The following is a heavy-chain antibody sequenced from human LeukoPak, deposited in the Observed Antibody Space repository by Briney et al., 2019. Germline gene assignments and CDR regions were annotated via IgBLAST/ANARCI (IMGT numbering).Heavy chain of an antibody. CDR3: AKGSGYESSGYYKY. CDR1: GFTFSSYA. CDR2: ISGSGGST. Sequence: PGGSLRLSCAASGFTFSSYAMSWVRQAPGKGLEWVSAISGSGGSTYYADSVKGRFTISRDNSKNMLYLQMNSLRAEDAAVYYCAKGSGYESSGYYKYWGQGTLVTVSS. J-gene: IGHJ4*02. D-gene: IGHD3-22*01. V-gene: IGHV3-23*01.